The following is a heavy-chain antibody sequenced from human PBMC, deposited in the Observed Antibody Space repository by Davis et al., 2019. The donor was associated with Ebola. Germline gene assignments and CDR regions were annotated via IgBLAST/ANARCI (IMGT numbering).Heavy chain of an antibody. CDR3: VASYSATYRVDY. CDR1: GFTFTRSG. CDR2: IVVGSGDT. J-gene: IGHJ4*02. D-gene: IGHD1-26*01. Sequence: AASVKVSCKASGFTFTRSGMQWVRQARGQRLEWIGWIVVGSGDTNYAQKFQGRVTITRDSSTSTAYMELSSLRSEDTAVYYCVASYSATYRVDYWGQGTLVTVSS. V-gene: IGHV1-58*02.